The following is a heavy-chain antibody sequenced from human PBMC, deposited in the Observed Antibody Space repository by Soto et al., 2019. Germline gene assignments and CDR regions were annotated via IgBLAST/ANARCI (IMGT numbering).Heavy chain of an antibody. D-gene: IGHD3-10*01. V-gene: IGHV3-23*01. Sequence: EVQLLESGGGLVQPGGSLRLSCVASGFTFSSYAMSWVRQAPGKGLEWVSDISGSGGNTYYADSVKGRFTISRDNSKNTLYLQMNSLRAEDTAVYYCAKSAMVRGGGWFDPWGQGTLVTVSS. CDR1: GFTFSSYA. CDR2: ISGSGGNT. J-gene: IGHJ5*02. CDR3: AKSAMVRGGGWFDP.